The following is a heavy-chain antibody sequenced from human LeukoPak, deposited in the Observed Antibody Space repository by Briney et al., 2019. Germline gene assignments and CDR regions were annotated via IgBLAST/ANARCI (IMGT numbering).Heavy chain of an antibody. CDR1: GFTVSRNY. CDR2: IYSGGST. J-gene: IGHJ5*02. CDR3: AAHSSGYLDWFDP. Sequence: GGSLRLSCVASGFTVSRNYMSWVRQAPGKGLEWVSLIYSGGSTYYADSVKGRFTISRDNSKNTLYVQMNSLRAEDTAVYYCAAHSSGYLDWFDPWGQGTLVTVSS. D-gene: IGHD3-22*01. V-gene: IGHV3-66*01.